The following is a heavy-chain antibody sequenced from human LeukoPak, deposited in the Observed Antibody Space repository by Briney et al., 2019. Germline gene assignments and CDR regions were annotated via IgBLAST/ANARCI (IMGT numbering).Heavy chain of an antibody. D-gene: IGHD2/OR15-2a*01. Sequence: GGSLRLSCAASGFTVSSNYMSWVRQAPGKGLEWVSVIYSDGNTYYADSVKGRFTISKDNAKNTVYLQMNNLRAEDTAVYYCVSFYETYWGRGTLVTVSS. CDR1: GFTVSSNY. CDR2: IYSDGNT. CDR3: VSFYETY. V-gene: IGHV3-53*01. J-gene: IGHJ4*02.